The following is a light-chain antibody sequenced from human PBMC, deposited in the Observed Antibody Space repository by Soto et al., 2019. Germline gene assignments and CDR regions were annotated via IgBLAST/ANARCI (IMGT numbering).Light chain of an antibody. CDR3: QQYNNWPPYT. CDR2: GAS. J-gene: IGKJ2*01. CDR1: QTIANN. V-gene: IGKV3-15*01. Sequence: ETVMTQSPATLSVSPGERATLSCRASQTIANNLAWYQQRPGQAPRLLIYGASTRATGIPARFSGSGSGTEFTLTISSLQSEDFAIYYCQQYNNWPPYTFGQGTNLQIK.